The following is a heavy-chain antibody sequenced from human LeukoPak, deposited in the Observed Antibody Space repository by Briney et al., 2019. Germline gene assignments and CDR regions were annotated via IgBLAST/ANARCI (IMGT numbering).Heavy chain of an antibody. Sequence: GGSLRLSYAASGFTFSSYAMSWVRQAPGKGLEWVSAISGSGGSTYYADSVKGRFTISRDNSKNTLYLQMNSLRAEDTAVYYCAKGHCSTTSCLSSAEYFQHWGQGTLVTVSS. V-gene: IGHV3-23*01. J-gene: IGHJ1*01. D-gene: IGHD2-2*01. CDR2: ISGSGGST. CDR1: GFTFSSYA. CDR3: AKGHCSTTSCLSSAEYFQH.